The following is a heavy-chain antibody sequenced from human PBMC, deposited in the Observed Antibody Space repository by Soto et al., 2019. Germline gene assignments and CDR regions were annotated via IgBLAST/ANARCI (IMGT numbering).Heavy chain of an antibody. Sequence: ASVKVSCKASGYTFTSYDINWVRQATGQGLEWMGWMNPNSGNTGYAQKFQGRVTMSRNTSISTAYMELSSLRSEDTAVYYCASGPLSMVRFYIWFCPCGQGTLVTVFS. D-gene: IGHD3-10*01. CDR1: GYTFTSYD. V-gene: IGHV1-8*01. J-gene: IGHJ5*02. CDR3: ASGPLSMVRFYIWFCP. CDR2: MNPNSGNT.